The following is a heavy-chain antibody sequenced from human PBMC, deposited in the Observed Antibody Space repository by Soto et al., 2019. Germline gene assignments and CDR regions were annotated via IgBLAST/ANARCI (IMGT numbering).Heavy chain of an antibody. D-gene: IGHD3-3*01. Sequence: GASVKVSCKASGYTFTSYAMHWVRQAPGQRLEWMGWINAGNGNTKYSQRFQGRVTITRDTSASTAYMELSSLRSEDTAVYYCARVGTIFGVVIPITYYYYYGMDVWGQGTTVTVSS. V-gene: IGHV1-3*01. J-gene: IGHJ6*02. CDR1: GYTFTSYA. CDR2: INAGNGNT. CDR3: ARVGTIFGVVIPITYYYYYGMDV.